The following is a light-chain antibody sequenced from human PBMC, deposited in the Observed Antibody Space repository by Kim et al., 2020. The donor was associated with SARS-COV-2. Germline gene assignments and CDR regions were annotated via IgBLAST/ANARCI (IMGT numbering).Light chain of an antibody. CDR3: HQYNNWPPLT. Sequence: VSPGERATRSCRASQSVGSNLAWYQQKPGQAPRLLIYGASTRATDIPARFSGSGSGTEFTLTISSLQSEDFAIYYCHQYNNWPPLTFGGGTKVDIK. V-gene: IGKV3-15*01. J-gene: IGKJ4*01. CDR1: QSVGSN. CDR2: GAS.